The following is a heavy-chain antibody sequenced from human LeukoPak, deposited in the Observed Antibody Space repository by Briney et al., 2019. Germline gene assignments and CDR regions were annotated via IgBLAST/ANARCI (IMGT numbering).Heavy chain of an antibody. CDR2: ISYDGSNK. D-gene: IGHD3-3*01. CDR3: AKGDGTDLWSGSLVGDY. CDR1: GFTFSSYA. J-gene: IGHJ4*02. V-gene: IGHV3-30*18. Sequence: PGGSLRLSCAASGFTFSSYAMHWVRQAPGKGLEWVAFISYDGSNKYFPDSVKGRFTISRDNSKNTLHLRMNSLRVEDTAVYYCAKGDGTDLWSGSLVGDYWGQGTLVTVSS.